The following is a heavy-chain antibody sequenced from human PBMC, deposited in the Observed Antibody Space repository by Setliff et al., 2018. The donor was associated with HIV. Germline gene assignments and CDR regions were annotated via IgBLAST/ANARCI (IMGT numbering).Heavy chain of an antibody. Sequence: PSETLSLTCTVSGDSIISATYFWGWIRQSPGKGPEWIGTISYTGSTYYNPSLKSRVTMSVDTSEDQFSLMLSSVTAADTAVYFCARHKVLSFFGELLPPYFDYWGQGALVTVSS. J-gene: IGHJ4*02. CDR1: GDSIISATYF. CDR2: ISYTGST. V-gene: IGHV4-39*01. D-gene: IGHD3-10*01. CDR3: ARHKVLSFFGELLPPYFDY.